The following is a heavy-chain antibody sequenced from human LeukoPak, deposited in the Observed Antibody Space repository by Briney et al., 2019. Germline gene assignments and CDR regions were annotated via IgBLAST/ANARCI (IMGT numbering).Heavy chain of an antibody. V-gene: IGHV4-30-4*01. CDR2: IYYSGST. Sequence: PSQTLSLTCTVSGGSISSGDYYWSWIRQPPGKGLEWIGYIYYSGSTYYNPSLKSRVTISVDTSKNQFSLKLSSVTAADTAVYYCARGMDYYDSSGRTEARFDPWGQGTLVTVSS. CDR3: ARGMDYYDSSGRTEARFDP. D-gene: IGHD3-22*01. J-gene: IGHJ5*02. CDR1: GGSISSGDYY.